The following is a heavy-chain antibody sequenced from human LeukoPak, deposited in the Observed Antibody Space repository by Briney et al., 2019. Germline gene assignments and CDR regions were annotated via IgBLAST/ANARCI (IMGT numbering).Heavy chain of an antibody. Sequence: GGSLRLSCAASGFTFSNYAMSWVRQAPGKGLEWVSAISGSGGSTRYADSVKGRFTISRDNSKNTLYLQMSGLRAEDTAVYYCAKGDSSTVIDYWGQGALVTVSS. J-gene: IGHJ4*02. CDR3: AKGDSSTVIDY. CDR1: GFTFSNYA. CDR2: ISGSGGST. V-gene: IGHV3-23*01. D-gene: IGHD6-13*01.